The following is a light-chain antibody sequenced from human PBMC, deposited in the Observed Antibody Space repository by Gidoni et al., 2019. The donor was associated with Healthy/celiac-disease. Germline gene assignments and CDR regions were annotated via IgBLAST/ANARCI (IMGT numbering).Light chain of an antibody. J-gene: IGKJ5*01. Sequence: DNQMTQLPSSLSASVGDRVTITCRASQGISNYLAWYQQKPGKVPKLLIYAASTLQSGIPSRFSGSGSGTDFTLTISSLQPEDVATYYCQKYNSAPLTFGQGTRLEIK. CDR2: AAS. V-gene: IGKV1-27*01. CDR3: QKYNSAPLT. CDR1: QGISNY.